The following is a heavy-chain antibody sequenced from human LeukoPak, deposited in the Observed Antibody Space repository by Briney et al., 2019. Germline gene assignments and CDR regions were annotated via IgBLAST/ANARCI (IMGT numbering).Heavy chain of an antibody. CDR1: GFTFDDYA. V-gene: IGHV3-9*01. D-gene: IGHD3-10*01. CDR2: ISWNSGSI. J-gene: IGHJ4*02. Sequence: GRSLRLSCAASGFTFDDYAMHWVRQAPGKGLEWVSGISWNSGSIGYADSVKGRFTISRDNAKNSLYLQMNSLRAEDTAVYYCAKSPESSNFDYWGQGTLVTVSS. CDR3: AKSPESSNFDY.